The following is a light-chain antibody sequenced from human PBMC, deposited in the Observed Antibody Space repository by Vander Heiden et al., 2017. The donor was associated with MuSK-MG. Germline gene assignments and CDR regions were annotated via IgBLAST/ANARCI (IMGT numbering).Light chain of an antibody. J-gene: IGLJ3*02. Sequence: QLVLTQSPSASASLGASVKLTCTLSSGHSSYAIAWHQLQPEKGPRYWLMLTSDGSHTKGDGIPYRFSGSSYAAARSITIPSLESEDEYYYYSQTWNTGIVFGGGTKLTVL. V-gene: IGLV4-69*01. CDR3: QTWNTGIV. CDR2: LTSDGSH. CDR1: SGHSSYA.